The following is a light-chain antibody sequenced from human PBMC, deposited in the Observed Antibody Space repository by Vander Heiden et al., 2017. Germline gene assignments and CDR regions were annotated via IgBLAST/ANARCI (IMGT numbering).Light chain of an antibody. CDR3: MQASHWPYT. V-gene: IGKV2-30*02. CDR2: KGS. Sequence: DVVMTQSPLSLPVTLGQAASISCRSSQSLVLSDGNTYLNWFHQRPGQFPSRLIYKGSNRDSGVPDRFSASESGTDFTLKISRVEAEDVGVYYCMQASHWPYTFGQGTKLEIK. J-gene: IGKJ2*01. CDR1: QSLVLSDGNTY.